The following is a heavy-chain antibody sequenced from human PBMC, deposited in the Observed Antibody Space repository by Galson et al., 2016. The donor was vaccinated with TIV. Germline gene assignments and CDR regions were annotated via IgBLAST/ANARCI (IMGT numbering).Heavy chain of an antibody. J-gene: IGHJ6*02. CDR2: ISDGGNT. V-gene: IGHV3-66*02. Sequence: SLRLSCAAPGLSVSINYMTWVRQAPGKGLEWVSLISDGGNTYYPDSVKGRFTISRDNSKNTLYLQMNSLRVEDTAVYYCARDRVVHATYYYYYYGMDVWGQGTAVTVSS. D-gene: IGHD3-10*01. CDR1: GLSVSINY. CDR3: ARDRVVHATYYYYYYGMDV.